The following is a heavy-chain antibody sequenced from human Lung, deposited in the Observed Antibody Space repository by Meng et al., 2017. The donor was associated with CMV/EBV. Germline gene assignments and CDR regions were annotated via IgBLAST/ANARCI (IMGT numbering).Heavy chain of an antibody. CDR3: ARARFDY. J-gene: IGHJ4*02. V-gene: IGHV4-38-2*02. Sequence: GSLRLSCTVSGYSISSGYYWGWVRQPPGKGLEWIGSIYHSGSTYYNPFLKSRVTISVDTSKNQFSLKLSSVTAADTAVYYCARARFDYWGQGTRVTVSS. CDR1: GYSISSGYY. CDR2: IYHSGST.